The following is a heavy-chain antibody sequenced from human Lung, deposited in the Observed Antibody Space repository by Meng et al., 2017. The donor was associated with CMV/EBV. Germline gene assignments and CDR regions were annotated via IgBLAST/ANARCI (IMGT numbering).Heavy chain of an antibody. CDR2: IRRKGYGGTT. Sequence: GESLKISCTVSGFTFGDFAMTWVRQAPGKGLEWVGFIRRKGYGGTTEYAASVKGRFTISRDDSKSIAYLQMNSLKTEDTAVYYCTRWHSGSNFDDWGQGTLVTGSS. V-gene: IGHV3-49*04. J-gene: IGHJ4*02. CDR3: TRWHSGSNFDD. CDR1: GFTFGDFA. D-gene: IGHD1-26*01.